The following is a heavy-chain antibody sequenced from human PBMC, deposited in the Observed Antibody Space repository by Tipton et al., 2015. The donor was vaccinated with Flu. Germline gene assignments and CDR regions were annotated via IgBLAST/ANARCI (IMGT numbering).Heavy chain of an antibody. V-gene: IGHV4-59*01. D-gene: IGHD3-10*02. CDR1: GGSISSYY. CDR2: IYYSGST. CDR3: ARGPMSSIDPWGMNV. J-gene: IGHJ6*02. Sequence: TLSLTCTVSGGSISSYYWSWIRRPPGKGLEWIGYIYYSGSTNYNPSLKSRVTISVDTSKNQFSLRLSSVTAADTAVYYCARGPMSSIDPWGMNVWGQGTTVTVSS.